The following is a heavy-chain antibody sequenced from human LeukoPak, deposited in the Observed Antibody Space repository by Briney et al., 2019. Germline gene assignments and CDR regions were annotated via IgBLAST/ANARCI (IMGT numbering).Heavy chain of an antibody. CDR1: GFTFSDAW. Sequence: PGGSLRLSCAASGFTFSDAWMSWVRQAPGKGLEWVGHIKSKTVGGTTDYAAPVKDRFTISRDDSKNTLYLEMNSLQTGDTAVYYCATEYYGSYNFWGQGALVTVSS. V-gene: IGHV3-15*01. J-gene: IGHJ4*02. D-gene: IGHD1-26*01. CDR2: IKSKTVGGTT. CDR3: ATEYYGSYNF.